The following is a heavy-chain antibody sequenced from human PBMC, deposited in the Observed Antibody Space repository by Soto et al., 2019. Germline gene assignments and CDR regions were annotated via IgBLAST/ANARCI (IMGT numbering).Heavy chain of an antibody. CDR1: GGSISSSSYY. D-gene: IGHD3-16*02. Sequence: SETLSLTCTVSGGSISSSSYYWGWIRQPPGKGLEWIGSIYYSGSTYYNPSLKSRVTISVDTSKNQFSLKLSSVTAADTAVYYCARHGVSSRTYYYGMDVWGQGTTVTVSS. CDR3: ARHGVSSRTYYYGMDV. J-gene: IGHJ6*02. CDR2: IYYSGST. V-gene: IGHV4-39*01.